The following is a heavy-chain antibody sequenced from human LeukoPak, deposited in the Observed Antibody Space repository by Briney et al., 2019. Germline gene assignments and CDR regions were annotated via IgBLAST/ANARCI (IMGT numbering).Heavy chain of an antibody. V-gene: IGHV3-30-3*01. CDR3: AEYFQH. CDR1: GFTFSNYA. Sequence: QPGGSLRLSCATSGFTFSNYAIHWVRQAPGKGLEWVADISFDGDNEYYADSVRGRFMIARDNSKNTVYYCAREPSGNFGQLVSSAEYFQHWGQGTRVTVSS. D-gene: IGHD5/OR15-5a*01. CDR2: ISFDGDNE. J-gene: IGHJ1*01.